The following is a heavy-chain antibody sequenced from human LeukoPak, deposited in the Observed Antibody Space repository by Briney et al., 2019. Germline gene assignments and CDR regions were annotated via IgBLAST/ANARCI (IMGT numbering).Heavy chain of an antibody. D-gene: IGHD3-22*01. J-gene: IGHJ5*02. Sequence: SVKVSCKASGGTFSSYAISWVRQAPGQGLEWMGRIIPILGIANYAQKFQGRVTITADKSTSTAYMELSSLRSEDTAVYYCARVAMIAPGGWFDPWGQGTLVTVSS. V-gene: IGHV1-69*04. CDR1: GGTFSSYA. CDR3: ARVAMIAPGGWFDP. CDR2: IIPILGIA.